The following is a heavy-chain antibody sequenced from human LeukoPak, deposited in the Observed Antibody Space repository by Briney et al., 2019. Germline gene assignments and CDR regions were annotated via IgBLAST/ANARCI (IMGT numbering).Heavy chain of an antibody. CDR1: GFTFSGSA. J-gene: IGHJ6*02. Sequence: PGGSLRLSCAASGFTFSGSAMHWVRQASGKGLEWVGRITSRANSYATAYAASVRGRFTISRDDSENTAYLQMNSLKTEDTAVSYCTRLGGSSSGYAYYCGMDVWGQETTVTVSS. D-gene: IGHD3-22*01. CDR3: TRLGGSSSGYAYYCGMDV. V-gene: IGHV3-73*01. CDR2: ITSRANSYAT.